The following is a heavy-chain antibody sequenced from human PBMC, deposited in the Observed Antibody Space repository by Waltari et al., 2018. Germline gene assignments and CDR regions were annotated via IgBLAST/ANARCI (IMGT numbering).Heavy chain of an antibody. J-gene: IGHJ5*02. V-gene: IGHV3-21*01. D-gene: IGHD4-17*01. Sequence: EEQLVESGGDLVKPGGSLRLSCAGSGFTFSSYSMYWVRQAPGKGLELVSSISSTGHYIYYADSVRGRFTISRDNANNSLYLQMNNLRADDTAIYYCARGFWFTTVTTFTWFDPWGQGTLVTVSS. CDR3: ARGFWFTTVTTFTWFDP. CDR2: ISSTGHYI. CDR1: GFTFSSYS.